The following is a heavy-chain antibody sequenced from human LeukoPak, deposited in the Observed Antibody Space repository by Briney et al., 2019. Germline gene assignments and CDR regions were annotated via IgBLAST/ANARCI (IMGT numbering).Heavy chain of an antibody. Sequence: GESLKISCKGSGYSFTSYWIGWVRQMPGKGLEWMGIIYPGDSDTRYSPSFQGQATISADKSISTAYLQWSSLKASDTAMYYCARGENDYVWGSYRPLDFDYWGQGTLVTVSS. J-gene: IGHJ4*02. V-gene: IGHV5-51*01. CDR2: IYPGDSDT. D-gene: IGHD3-16*02. CDR1: GYSFTSYW. CDR3: ARGENDYVWGSYRPLDFDY.